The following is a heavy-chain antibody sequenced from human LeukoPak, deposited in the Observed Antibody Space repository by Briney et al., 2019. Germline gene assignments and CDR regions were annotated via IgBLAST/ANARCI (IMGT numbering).Heavy chain of an antibody. CDR2: IIPIFGTA. J-gene: IGHJ4*02. Sequence: APVKVSCKASGYTFTSYGISWVRQAPGQGLEWMGGIIPIFGTANYAQKFQGRVTITADKSTSTAYMELSSLRSEDTAVYYCAGQIAAAADHTPLDYWGQGTLVTVSS. CDR3: AGQIAAAADHTPLDY. D-gene: IGHD6-13*01. V-gene: IGHV1-69*06. CDR1: GYTFTSYG.